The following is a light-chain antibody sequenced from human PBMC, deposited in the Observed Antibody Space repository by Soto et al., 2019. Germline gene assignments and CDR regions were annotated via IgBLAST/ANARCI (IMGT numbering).Light chain of an antibody. J-gene: IGLJ2*01. CDR3: SSYTFNFTVI. V-gene: IGLV2-14*01. CDR2: EVS. CDR1: SSNIGGYNY. Sequence: QSVLTQPASGSRSPGQSLTISCTGTSSNIGGYNYFSWYTQHPDEAPKLIISEVSNLHTAVSHRFFSSKSGTTASLIISWLQAEDEADYYCSSYTFNFTVIFGGWTSVTV.